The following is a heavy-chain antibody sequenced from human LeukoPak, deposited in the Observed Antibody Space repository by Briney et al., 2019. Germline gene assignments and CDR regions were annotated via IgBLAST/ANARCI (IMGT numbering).Heavy chain of an antibody. CDR2: INRSGAT. CDR1: GGSFTGYY. CDR3: ARDSGAIYFDY. V-gene: IGHV4-34*01. J-gene: IGHJ4*02. Sequence: SETLSLTCAVYGGSFTGYYWSWIRQSPGEGLEWIGEINRSGATNYNPSLQSRVTISVDTSKSQVSLRLRSVTAADTAVYYCARDSGAIYFDYWGQGTLVTVSS. D-gene: IGHD1-14*01.